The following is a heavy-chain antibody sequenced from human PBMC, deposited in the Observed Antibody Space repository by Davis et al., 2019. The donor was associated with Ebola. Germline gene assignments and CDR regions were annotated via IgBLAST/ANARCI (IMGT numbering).Heavy chain of an antibody. J-gene: IGHJ5*02. CDR1: GFTFSSYA. Sequence: PGGSLRLSCSASGFTFSSYAMHWVRQAPGKGLEWVAVISYDGSNKYYADSVKGRFTISRDNSKNTLYLQMNSLRAEDTAVYYCARDTSSSWHGTPHNWFDPWGQGTLVTVSS. CDR2: ISYDGSNK. CDR3: ARDTSSSWHGTPHNWFDP. D-gene: IGHD6-13*01. V-gene: IGHV3-30-3*01.